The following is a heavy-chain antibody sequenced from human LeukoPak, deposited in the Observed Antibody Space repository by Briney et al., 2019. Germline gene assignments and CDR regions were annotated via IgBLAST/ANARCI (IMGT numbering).Heavy chain of an antibody. Sequence: GGSLRLSCAASGFTFSSYGMHWVRQAPGKGLEWVAVIWYDGSNKYYADSVKGRFTISRDNSKNTLYLQMNSLRAEDTAVYYCARDVTPPYIVADYGMDVWGQGTTVTGSS. V-gene: IGHV3-33*01. CDR2: IWYDGSNK. CDR1: GFTFSSYG. CDR3: ARDVTPPYIVADYGMDV. D-gene: IGHD5-12*01. J-gene: IGHJ6*02.